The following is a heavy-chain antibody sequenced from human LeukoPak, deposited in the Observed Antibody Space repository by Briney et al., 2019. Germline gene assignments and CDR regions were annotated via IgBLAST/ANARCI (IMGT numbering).Heavy chain of an antibody. J-gene: IGHJ4*02. CDR3: AKDRYDYVWGSYRYTSNSPLREDY. CDR2: ISGSGGST. CDR1: GFTFSSYA. Sequence: GGSLRLSCAASGFTFSSYAMSWVRQAPGKGLEWVSAISGSGGSTYYADSVKGRFTISRDNSKNTLYLQMNSLRAEDTAVYYCAKDRYDYVWGSYRYTSNSPLREDYWGQGTLVTVSS. V-gene: IGHV3-23*01. D-gene: IGHD3-16*02.